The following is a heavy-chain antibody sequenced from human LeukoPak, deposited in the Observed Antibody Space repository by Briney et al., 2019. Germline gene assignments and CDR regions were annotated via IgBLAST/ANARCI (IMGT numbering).Heavy chain of an antibody. J-gene: IGHJ3*02. V-gene: IGHV3-11*04. D-gene: IGHD3-22*01. Sequence: PGGSLRLSCAASGFTFSDYYMSWIRQAPGKGLEWVSYISSSGSTIYYADSVKGRFTISRDNAKNSLYLQMNSLRAEDTAVYYCARDDYDSSGYEINDAFDIWGQGTMVTVSS. CDR3: ARDDYDSSGYEINDAFDI. CDR2: ISSSGSTI. CDR1: GFTFSDYY.